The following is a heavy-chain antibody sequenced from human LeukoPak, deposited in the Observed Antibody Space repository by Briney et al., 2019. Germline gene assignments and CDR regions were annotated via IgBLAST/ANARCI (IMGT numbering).Heavy chain of an antibody. CDR3: ARDGSIPWGYYMDV. CDR2: ISTSSSYI. Sequence: GGSLRLSCAVSGFTFSRYSMNWVRQAPGKGLGWVSFISTSSSYIYYADSVKGRFTISRDNAKNSLYLQMNSLRAEDTAVYYCARDGSIPWGYYMDVWGKGTTVTISS. V-gene: IGHV3-21*01. D-gene: IGHD2-2*02. CDR1: GFTFSRYS. J-gene: IGHJ6*03.